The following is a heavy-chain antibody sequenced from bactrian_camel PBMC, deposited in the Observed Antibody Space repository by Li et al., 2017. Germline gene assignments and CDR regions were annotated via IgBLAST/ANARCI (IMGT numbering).Heavy chain of an antibody. CDR2: VDNGGRNA. D-gene: IGHD1*01. V-gene: IGHV3-2*01. J-gene: IGHJ7*01. Sequence: HVQLVESGGGLVQPGGSLRLSCAASGSTFSEYGMNWIRQAPGKGLEWVSRVDNGGRNALYPNSVKGRFTISRDNTKNTLFLRMNNLKSEDTALYYCATDDDFGFNYWGKGTQVTVS. CDR1: GSTFSEYG.